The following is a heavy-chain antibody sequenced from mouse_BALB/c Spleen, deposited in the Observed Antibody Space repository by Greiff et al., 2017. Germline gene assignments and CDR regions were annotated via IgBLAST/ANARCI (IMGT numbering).Heavy chain of an antibody. CDR1: GFTFSSYG. CDR2: ISSGGSYT. J-gene: IGHJ2*01. CDR3: ARQGNLYYFDY. Sequence: EVQVVESGGDLVKPGGSLKLSCAASGFTFSSYGMSWVRQTPDKRLEWVATISSGGSYTYYPDSVKGRFTISRDNAKNTLYLQMSSLKSEDTAMYYCARQGNLYYFDYWGQGTTLTVSS. V-gene: IGHV5-6*01. D-gene: IGHD2-1*01.